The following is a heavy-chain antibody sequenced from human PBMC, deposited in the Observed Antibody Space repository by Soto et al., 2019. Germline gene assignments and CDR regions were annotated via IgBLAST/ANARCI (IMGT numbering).Heavy chain of an antibody. J-gene: IGHJ5*02. Sequence: XGIMGRAVSVCSGTVSGYGGTGIRQHAGKGLEWIGRICSSGKTKYNPSLQSRVTMSLDTSNNQFSLGLTFVTAADTTVYSCARAQRFSEWFGPSAQGILVTVSS. V-gene: IGHV4-4*07. CDR3: ARAQRFSEWFGP. D-gene: IGHD3-3*01. CDR2: ICSSGKT. CDR1: SGTVSGYG.